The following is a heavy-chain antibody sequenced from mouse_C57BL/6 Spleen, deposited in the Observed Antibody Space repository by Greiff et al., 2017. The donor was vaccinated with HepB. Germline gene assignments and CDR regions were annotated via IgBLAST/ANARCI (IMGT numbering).Heavy chain of an antibody. CDR3: ARGDSAGYGYFDY. CDR1: GYTFTSYW. Sequence: QVQLQQPGAELVMPGASVKLSCKASGYTFTSYWMHWVKQRPGQGLEWIGEIDPSDSYTNYNQKFKGKSTLTVDKSSSTAYMQLSSLTSEDSAVYYCARGDSAGYGYFDYWGQGTTLTVSS. J-gene: IGHJ2*01. V-gene: IGHV1-69*01. D-gene: IGHD3-2*02. CDR2: IDPSDSYT.